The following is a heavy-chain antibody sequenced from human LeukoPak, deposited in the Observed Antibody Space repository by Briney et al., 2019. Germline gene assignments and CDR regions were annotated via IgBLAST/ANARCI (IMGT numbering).Heavy chain of an antibody. CDR1: GGSISSSSYY. CDR3: ARGTYYYDSSGYYYVPPFDY. D-gene: IGHD3-22*01. J-gene: IGHJ4*02. Sequence: SETLSLTCTVSGGSISSSSYYWGWIRQPPGKGLEWIGSIYYSGSTYYNPSLKSRVTISVDTSKNQFSLKLSSVTAADTAVYYCARGTYYYDSSGYYYVPPFDYWGQGTLVTVSS. CDR2: IYYSGST. V-gene: IGHV4-39*07.